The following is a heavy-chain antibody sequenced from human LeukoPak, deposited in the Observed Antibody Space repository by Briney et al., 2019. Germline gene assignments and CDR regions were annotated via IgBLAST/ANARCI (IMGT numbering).Heavy chain of an antibody. D-gene: IGHD3-10*01. CDR3: ARDFPGIGRGTFDF. V-gene: IGHV3-7*03. CDR1: GFIFNTFW. Sequence: PGGSLRLSCAASGFIFNTFWMNWARLTPGKGLEWVAKINQDGSNMYYVDSVKGRFFVSRDNARNLVYLQMNSLRVDDTAVYYCARDFPGIGRGTFDFWGQGTIIIVSS. CDR2: INQDGSNM. J-gene: IGHJ3*01.